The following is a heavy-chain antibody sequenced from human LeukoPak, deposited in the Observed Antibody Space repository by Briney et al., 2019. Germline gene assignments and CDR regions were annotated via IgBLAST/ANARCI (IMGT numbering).Heavy chain of an antibody. V-gene: IGHV3-7*01. Sequence: GGSLRLSCATSGSTFSNYWMSWVRQAPGEGLEWVANINQGGSGKYYLDSVKGRFSISRDNAKNSLFLRMDSLRADDTAVYYCARDRRSSAGSDFWGQGTRVTVSS. J-gene: IGHJ4*02. CDR1: GSTFSNYW. CDR3: ARDRRSSAGSDF. CDR2: INQGGSGK. D-gene: IGHD6-13*01.